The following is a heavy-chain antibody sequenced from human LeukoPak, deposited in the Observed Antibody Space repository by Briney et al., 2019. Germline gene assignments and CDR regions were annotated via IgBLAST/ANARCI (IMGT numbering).Heavy chain of an antibody. Sequence: GGSLRLSCEASGFTFGTYAMTWVRQGPGKGLEWVSVISGDGDLTYCTNSVKGRFTISRDNSKNTLYLQMNSLRADDTALYYCAKATTRGGTSNYYYYGMDVWGHGTTVTVSS. CDR2: ISGDGDLT. J-gene: IGHJ6*02. CDR1: GFTFGTYA. V-gene: IGHV3-23*01. CDR3: AKATTRGGTSNYYYYGMDV. D-gene: IGHD1-1*01.